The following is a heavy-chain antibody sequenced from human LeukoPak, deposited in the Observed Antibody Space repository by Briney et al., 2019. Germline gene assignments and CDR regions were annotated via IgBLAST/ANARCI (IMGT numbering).Heavy chain of an antibody. CDR2: IYYSGST. J-gene: IGHJ4*02. Sequence: SETLSLTRTVSGGSISSSSYYWGWIRQPPGKGLEWIGSIYYSGSTYYNPSLKSRVTISVDTSKNQFSLKLSSVTAADTAVYYCARTGYSSGWYPDNYFDYWGQGTLVTVSS. V-gene: IGHV4-39*01. D-gene: IGHD6-19*01. CDR3: ARTGYSSGWYPDNYFDY. CDR1: GGSISSSSYY.